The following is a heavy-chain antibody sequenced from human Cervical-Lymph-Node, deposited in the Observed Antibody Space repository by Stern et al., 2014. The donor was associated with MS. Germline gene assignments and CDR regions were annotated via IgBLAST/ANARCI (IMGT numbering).Heavy chain of an antibody. CDR3: ARIEDNYGHMGEFDY. J-gene: IGHJ4*02. V-gene: IGHV2-26*01. Sequence: ESGPVLVKPTETLTLTCSVSGFSLSHARMGGSWIRQPPGKPLEWLANIFSNDEKFYSTSLKSRLTISRDTSKSQVVLTMTNMDPVDTATYYCARIEDNYGHMGEFDYWGQGTLVTVSS. CDR1: GFSLSHARMG. D-gene: IGHD5-18*01. CDR2: IFSNDEK.